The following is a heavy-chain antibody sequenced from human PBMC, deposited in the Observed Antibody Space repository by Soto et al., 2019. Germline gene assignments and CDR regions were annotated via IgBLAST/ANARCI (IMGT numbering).Heavy chain of an antibody. CDR3: GRSSRWYVWCDP. V-gene: IGHV1-3*01. CDR1: GYTFTSYA. J-gene: IGHJ5*02. Sequence: ASVKVSCKASGYTFTSYAMHWVRQAPGQRLEWRGWINAGKGNTKYWQNFQARDTITRDTAVSAAYMELSLLGCEDRAVYYCGRSSRWYVWCDPWGEGTLVTVSS. CDR2: INAGKGNT. D-gene: IGHD6-13*01.